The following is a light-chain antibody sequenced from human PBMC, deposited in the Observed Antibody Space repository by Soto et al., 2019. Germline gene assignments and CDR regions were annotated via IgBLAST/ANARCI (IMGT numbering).Light chain of an antibody. J-gene: IGKJ4*01. Sequence: EKVLTQSPATLSVSPGERATLSCRASQSVSTNIAWYQQKPGQAPRLLIVGASTRAPGIPARFSGSGSGTEFTLTISSLQSEDFAIYYCQQYNDWPPLTFGGGTKVEIK. V-gene: IGKV3-15*01. CDR2: GAS. CDR3: QQYNDWPPLT. CDR1: QSVSTN.